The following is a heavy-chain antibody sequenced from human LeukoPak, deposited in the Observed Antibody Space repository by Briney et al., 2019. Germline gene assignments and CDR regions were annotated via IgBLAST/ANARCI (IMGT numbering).Heavy chain of an antibody. CDR2: INHSGST. D-gene: IGHD4-17*01. J-gene: IGHJ3*02. CDR3: ARDSSYGDSRESAFDI. CDR1: GGSLSGYY. Sequence: SETLSLTCAVYGGSLSGYYWSWIRQPPGKGLEWIGEINHSGSTNYNPSLKSRVTISVDKSKNQFSLKLSSVTAADTAVYYCARDSSYGDSRESAFDIWGQGTMVTVSS. V-gene: IGHV4-34*01.